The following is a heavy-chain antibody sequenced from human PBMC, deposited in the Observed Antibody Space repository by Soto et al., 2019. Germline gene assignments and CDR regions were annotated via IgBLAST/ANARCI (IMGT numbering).Heavy chain of an antibody. D-gene: IGHD1-26*01. V-gene: IGHV3-74*01. J-gene: IGHJ4*02. Sequence: EVQVVESGGGLVQPGGSLRLSCAASGFTFRRYWMHWVRQAPGKGLVWVSRIDSDGSITHYDDSVRGRFTISRDNAKNTVFRQMNSLRVEDTAVYYCARQGDSGLYLGPFDFWGQGTLVTVSS. CDR1: GFTFRRYW. CDR3: ARQGDSGLYLGPFDF. CDR2: IDSDGSIT.